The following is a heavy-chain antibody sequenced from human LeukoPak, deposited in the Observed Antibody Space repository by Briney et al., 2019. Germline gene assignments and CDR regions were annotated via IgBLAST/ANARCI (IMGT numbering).Heavy chain of an antibody. CDR1: GGSISSYY. CDR2: ISSSGSTI. V-gene: IGHV3-11*04. D-gene: IGHD4-17*01. J-gene: IGHJ4*02. Sequence: LSLTCTVSGGSISSYYWSWIRQPPGKGLEWISYISSSGSTINYADSVKGRFTISRDSAKNSLYLQMNSLRDEDTAVYYCARDRDSGDYTAAPGDYWGQGTLVTVSS. CDR3: ARDRDSGDYTAAPGDY.